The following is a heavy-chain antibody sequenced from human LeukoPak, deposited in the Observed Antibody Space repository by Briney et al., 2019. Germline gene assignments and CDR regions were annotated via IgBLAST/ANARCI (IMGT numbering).Heavy chain of an antibody. V-gene: IGHV1-46*01. Sequence: ASVKVSCKASGYTFTNYYIHWVRQAPGQGLECMGIINPSGGSTSYAQKFQGRVTMTRNTSISTAYMELSSLRSEDTAVYYCARGRRTKRNWFDPWGQGTLVTVSS. CDR3: ARGRRTKRNWFDP. J-gene: IGHJ5*02. CDR2: INPSGGST. CDR1: GYTFTNYY.